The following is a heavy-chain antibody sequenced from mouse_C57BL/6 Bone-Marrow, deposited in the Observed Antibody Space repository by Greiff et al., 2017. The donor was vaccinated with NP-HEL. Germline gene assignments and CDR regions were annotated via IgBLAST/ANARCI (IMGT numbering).Heavy chain of an antibody. D-gene: IGHD1-1*01. CDR3: AKKAGGVDYFDY. Sequence: VQLQESGPGLVQPSQSLSITCTVSGFSLTSYGVHWVRQSPGKGLEWLGVIWRGGSTDYNAAFMSRLSITKDNSKSQVFFKMNSLQADDTATYYCAKKAGGVDYFDYWGQGTTLTVSS. CDR2: IWRGGST. CDR1: GFSLTSYG. V-gene: IGHV2-5*01. J-gene: IGHJ2*01.